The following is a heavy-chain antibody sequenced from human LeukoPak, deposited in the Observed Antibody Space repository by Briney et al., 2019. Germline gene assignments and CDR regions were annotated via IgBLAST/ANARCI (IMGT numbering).Heavy chain of an antibody. CDR1: GGSIRGYF. D-gene: IGHD4-17*01. CDR3: ARLDYGAPDH. CDR2: IYYSGST. V-gene: IGHV4-59*08. Sequence: SETLSLTCTVSGGSIRGYFWSWIRQPPGKGLEWIGSIYYSGSTYYNPSLKSRVTISVDTSKNHFSLKLSSVTAADTAMYYCARLDYGAPDHWGQGTLVTVSS. J-gene: IGHJ4*02.